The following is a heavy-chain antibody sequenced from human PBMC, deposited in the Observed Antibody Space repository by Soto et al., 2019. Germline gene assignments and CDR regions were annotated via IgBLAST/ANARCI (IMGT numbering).Heavy chain of an antibody. CDR3: ARGGQDFWSGPFDY. Sequence: SETLSLTCTVSDGSISTYFCNWIRQPAGKGLEWIGRIDNSGNTNYNPSLKSRVTMSADTSRNQFSLKLNSVTAADTAVYYCARGGQDFWSGPFDYWGQGALVTVSS. D-gene: IGHD3-3*01. J-gene: IGHJ4*02. CDR1: DGSISTYF. CDR2: IDNSGNT. V-gene: IGHV4-4*07.